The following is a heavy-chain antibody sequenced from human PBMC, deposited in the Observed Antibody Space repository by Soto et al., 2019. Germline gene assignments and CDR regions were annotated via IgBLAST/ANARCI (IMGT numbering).Heavy chain of an antibody. D-gene: IGHD5-12*01. CDR1: GDSISNFHW. V-gene: IGHV4-4*02. CDR3: ARDGGAWLRSGGGWFDP. Sequence: QVQLHESGPGLVKPSGTLSLTCAVSGDSISNFHWWTWLRQPPGRGLEWIGEIFHSGSTTYNPSLKRRVTISADKSTTQFSLKLNSVTAAHTAVYYRARDGGAWLRSGGGWFDPWRPGILVIVSS. J-gene: IGHJ5*02. CDR2: IFHSGST.